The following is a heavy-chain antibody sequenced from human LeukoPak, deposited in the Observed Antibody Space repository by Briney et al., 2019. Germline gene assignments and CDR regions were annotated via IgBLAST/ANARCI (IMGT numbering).Heavy chain of an antibody. D-gene: IGHD2/OR15-2a*01. CDR1: LGSINTYY. V-gene: IGHV4-4*07. J-gene: IGHJ5*02. CDR2: IYTSGST. Sequence: SETLSLTRTVSLGSINTYYWSWIRQPAGKGLEWIGRIYTSGSTNYNPSLKSRVTISIDKSKNQLSLKLSSVTAADTAVYYCARDLWRFDPWGQGTLVTVSS. CDR3: ARDLWRFDP.